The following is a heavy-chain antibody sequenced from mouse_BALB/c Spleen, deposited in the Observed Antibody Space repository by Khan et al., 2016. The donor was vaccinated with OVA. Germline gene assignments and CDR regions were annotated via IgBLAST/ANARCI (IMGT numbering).Heavy chain of an antibody. Sequence: EVELVESGGGTVEPRGALKLSCAASGSPSSSFVMSWVRQTAEKRVEWVETMSRAATYTYYPDSVKGRFTISRDNAKNTLYLKMNSLRSDDSASYYCSNGSYGWFTYCGQGTLVTVST. V-gene: IGHV5-9-1*01. CDR2: MSRAATYT. CDR3: SNGSYGWFTY. J-gene: IGHJ3*01. D-gene: IGHD1-1*02. CDR1: GSPSSSFV.